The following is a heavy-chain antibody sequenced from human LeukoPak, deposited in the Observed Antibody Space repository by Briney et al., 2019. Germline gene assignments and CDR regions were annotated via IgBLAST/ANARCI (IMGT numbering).Heavy chain of an antibody. CDR3: TTGYCSSTSCYR. D-gene: IGHD2-2*01. CDR2: IKSKTDGGTT. Sequence: PGGSLRLSCAASGSTFSNAWMSWVRQAPGKGLEWVGRIKSKTDGGTTDYAAPVKGRFTISRDDSKNTLYLQINSLKTEDTAVYYCTTGYCSSTSCYRWGQGTLVTVSS. CDR1: GSTFSNAW. V-gene: IGHV3-15*01. J-gene: IGHJ4*02.